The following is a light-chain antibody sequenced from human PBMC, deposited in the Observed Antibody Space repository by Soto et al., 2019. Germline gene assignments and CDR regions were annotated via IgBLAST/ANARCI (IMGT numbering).Light chain of an antibody. Sequence: DIALTQTPLSSPVTLGQSASISCRSSQSLVHSDGNTYLNWLQQRPGQPPRRLIYKISNRVSGVPDRFSGSGTGTDFTLKISRVEPEDVGIYYCMQATQLRAFGQGTKVEIK. J-gene: IGKJ1*01. CDR2: KIS. CDR1: QSLVHSDGNTY. V-gene: IGKV2-24*01. CDR3: MQATQLRA.